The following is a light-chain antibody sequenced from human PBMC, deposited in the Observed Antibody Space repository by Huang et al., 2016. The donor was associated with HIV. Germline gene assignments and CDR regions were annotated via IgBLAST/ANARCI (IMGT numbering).Light chain of an antibody. CDR3: HHFGNSPYT. CDR2: GTS. V-gene: IGKV3-20*01. CDR1: QSVSSSY. J-gene: IGKJ2*01. Sequence: EVVLSQSPGTLSLSPGERATLSCRASQSVSSSYLAWYQQKPGQAPRLLIYGTSSRATGIPDRFSGSGSGTDFTLTINRLEPEDFAVYYCHHFGNSPYTFGQGTKLEIK.